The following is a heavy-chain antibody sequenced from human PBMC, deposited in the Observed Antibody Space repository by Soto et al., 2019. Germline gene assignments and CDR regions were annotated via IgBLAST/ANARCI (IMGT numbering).Heavy chain of an antibody. V-gene: IGHV3-23*04. CDR1: GSTFSNYA. J-gene: IGHJ6*02. CDR3: ANGERCSGPSCFLPYYYDMDV. Sequence: EVQLVDAGGGLVQPGGSLRLSCAASGSTFSNYAMNWVRQAPGKGLEWVSAISASGRSTYYADSVRGRFTISRDNSKNTLYLQMNRQRAEDTAVYYCANGERCSGPSCFLPYYYDMDVCGQGTRVTVSS. CDR2: ISASGRST. D-gene: IGHD2-15*01.